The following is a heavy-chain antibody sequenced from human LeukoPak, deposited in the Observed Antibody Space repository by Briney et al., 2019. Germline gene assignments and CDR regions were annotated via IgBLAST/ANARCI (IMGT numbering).Heavy chain of an antibody. V-gene: IGHV3-11*01. D-gene: IGHD3-3*01. Sequence: GGSLRLSCAASGFTFSDYYMSWIRQAPGKGLEWVSYISSSGSTIYYVDSVKGRFTISRDNAKNSLYLQMNSLRAEDTAVYYCARTYYDFWSGYYTASYYYYYMDVWGKGTTVTVSS. J-gene: IGHJ6*03. CDR2: ISSSGSTI. CDR3: ARTYYDFWSGYYTASYYYYYMDV. CDR1: GFTFSDYY.